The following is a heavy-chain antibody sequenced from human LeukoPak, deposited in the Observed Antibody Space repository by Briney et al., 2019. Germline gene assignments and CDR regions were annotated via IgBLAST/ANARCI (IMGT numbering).Heavy chain of an antibody. J-gene: IGHJ4*02. Sequence: GGSLRLSCAASGFTFSSYAMHWVRQAPGKGLEWVAVISYDGSNKYYADSVKGRFTISRDNSKNTLYLQMNSLRAEDTAVYYCARGGYSSGWYHFDYWGQGTLVTVSS. CDR2: ISYDGSNK. CDR3: ARGGYSSGWYHFDY. CDR1: GFTFSSYA. V-gene: IGHV3-30-3*01. D-gene: IGHD6-13*01.